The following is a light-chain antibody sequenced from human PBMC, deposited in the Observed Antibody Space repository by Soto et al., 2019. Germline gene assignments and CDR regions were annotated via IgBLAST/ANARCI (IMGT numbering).Light chain of an antibody. V-gene: IGKV3D-15*01. Sequence: EIVITQSPATLSVSPGERATLSCRASQSVRSSLVWYQQKPGQAPRLLIYGASTSATGIPARFSGSGSGTEFTLTISSLQSEDFAVYYCQQYGSSLTFGGGTKVDIK. CDR2: GAS. CDR3: QQYGSSLT. J-gene: IGKJ4*01. CDR1: QSVRSS.